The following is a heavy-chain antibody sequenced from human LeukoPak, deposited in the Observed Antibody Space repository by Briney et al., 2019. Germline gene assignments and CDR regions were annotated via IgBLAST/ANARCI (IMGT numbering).Heavy chain of an antibody. D-gene: IGHD3-10*01. Sequence: ASVKVSCKASGYTFTSYYMHWVRQAPGQGLEWMGIINPSGGSTSYAQKFQGRVTMTRDTSTSTVYMELSSLGSEDTAVYYCARDWITMVREYSYYYYYGMDVWGQGTTVTVSS. CDR3: ARDWITMVREYSYYYYYGMDV. J-gene: IGHJ6*02. CDR2: INPSGGST. V-gene: IGHV1-46*01. CDR1: GYTFTSYY.